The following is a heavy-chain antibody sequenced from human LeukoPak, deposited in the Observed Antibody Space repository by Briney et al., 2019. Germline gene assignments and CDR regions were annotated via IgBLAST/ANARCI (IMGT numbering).Heavy chain of an antibody. CDR2: ISSTSSYI. Sequence: GGSLRLSCAASGFTFSSYIMNWVRQAPGKGLDWVSSISSTSSYIYYADSVKGRFTISRDNAKNSLYLQMNSLRAEDTAVYYCVRGRRGDYALDYWGQGTLVTVSS. V-gene: IGHV3-21*01. CDR1: GFTFSSYI. CDR3: VRGRRGDYALDY. J-gene: IGHJ4*02. D-gene: IGHD4-17*01.